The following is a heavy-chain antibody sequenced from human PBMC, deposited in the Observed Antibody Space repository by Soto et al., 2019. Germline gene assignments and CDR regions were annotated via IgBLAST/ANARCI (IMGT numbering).Heavy chain of an antibody. CDR1: GYTFTSYY. V-gene: IGHV1-46*01. CDR2: INPSGGST. D-gene: IGHD2-8*01. J-gene: IGHJ4*02. Sequence: QVQLVQSGAEVKKPGASVKISCKASGYTFTSYYMHWVRQAPGQGLEWMRIINPSGGSTNYPQKLQGRVAMTRDTSTRTVYMELNSLRSEDTAVYYCARPPYPGCINAVCYPLDYWGQGTLVTVSS. CDR3: ARPPYPGCINAVCYPLDY.